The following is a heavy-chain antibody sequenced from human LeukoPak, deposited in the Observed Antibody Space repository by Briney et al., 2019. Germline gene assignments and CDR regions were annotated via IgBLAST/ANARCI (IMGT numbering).Heavy chain of an antibody. V-gene: IGHV3-48*03. J-gene: IGHJ3*02. CDR1: GFTFSSYQ. CDR2: ISSSGSTI. Sequence: PGGSLRLSCAASGFTFSSYQMNWVRQAPGKGLEWVSYISSSGSTIYDADSVRGRFSISRDNAKNSLYLQMNSLRAEDTAVYYCARGFCDSCAYRAYAFDIWGQGTMVTVSS. CDR3: ARGFCDSCAYRAYAFDI. D-gene: IGHD3-22*01.